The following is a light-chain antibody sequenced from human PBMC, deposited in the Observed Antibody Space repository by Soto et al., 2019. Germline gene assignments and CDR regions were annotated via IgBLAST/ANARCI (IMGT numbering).Light chain of an antibody. CDR1: QSVSTY. J-gene: IGKJ1*01. Sequence: EIVLTQSPATLSLSPGERATLSCRASQSVSTYLAWYQQKPGQAPRLLHNEAPHRATGIPARFSGSGSGTDFTLAISSLEPEDFAVYYCQHRSNWLWTFGQGTKVEIK. V-gene: IGKV3-11*01. CDR2: EAP. CDR3: QHRSNWLWT.